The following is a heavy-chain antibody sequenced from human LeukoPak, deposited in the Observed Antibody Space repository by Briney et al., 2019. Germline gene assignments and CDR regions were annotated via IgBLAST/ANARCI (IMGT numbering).Heavy chain of an antibody. V-gene: IGHV4-39*01. CDR2: IYYSGST. J-gene: IGHJ3*02. D-gene: IGHD2-2*01. Sequence: SETLSLTCTVSGGSISSSRYYWGWIRQPPGKGLEWIGTIYYSGSTYYNPSLKSRVTISVDTSKNLFSLKLSSVTAADTAVYYCARREDIVIVPAHAFDIWGQGTMVTVSS. CDR3: ARREDIVIVPAHAFDI. CDR1: GGSISSSRYY.